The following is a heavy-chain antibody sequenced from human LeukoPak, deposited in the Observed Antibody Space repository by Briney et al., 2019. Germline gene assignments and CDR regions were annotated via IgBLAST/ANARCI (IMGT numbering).Heavy chain of an antibody. D-gene: IGHD3-22*01. CDR2: IIPIFGTA. J-gene: IGHJ4*02. CDR1: GYNFNSHH. V-gene: IGHV1-69*13. Sequence: VASVKVSCKTSGYNFNSHHVHWVRQAPGQGLEWMGGIIPIFGTANYAQKLQGRVTITADESTSTAYMELSSLRSEDTAVYYCARDGDYYDSSGYYRGFDYWGQGTLVTVSS. CDR3: ARDGDYYDSSGYYRGFDY.